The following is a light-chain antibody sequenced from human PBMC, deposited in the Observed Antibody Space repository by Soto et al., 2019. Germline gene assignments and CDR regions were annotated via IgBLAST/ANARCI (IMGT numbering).Light chain of an antibody. J-gene: IGKJ5*01. Sequence: EIVVTQSPATLSLSPGDIATLSCRASQSVGTYLAWYQQKPGQAPRLLIYDTSNRAAGVPVRFSGSGSGTDFTLTISSVEPDDFAVYYCQQRSNWPPITFGQGTRLEIK. CDR2: DTS. CDR3: QQRSNWPPIT. CDR1: QSVGTY. V-gene: IGKV3-11*01.